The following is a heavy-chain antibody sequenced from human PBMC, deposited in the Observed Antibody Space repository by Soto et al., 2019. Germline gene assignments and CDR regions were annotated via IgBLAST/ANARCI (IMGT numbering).Heavy chain of an antibody. J-gene: IGHJ4*02. CDR2: INPSGGST. D-gene: IGHD2-8*01. CDR3: ARVDCTNGVCYFHYFDY. CDR1: GYTFTSYY. Sequence: ASVKVSCKASGYTFTSYYMHWVRQAPGQGLEWMGIINPSGGSTSYAQKFQGRVTMTRDTSTSTVYMELSSLRSEDTAVYYCARVDCTNGVCYFHYFDYWGQGTLVTVSS. V-gene: IGHV1-46*01.